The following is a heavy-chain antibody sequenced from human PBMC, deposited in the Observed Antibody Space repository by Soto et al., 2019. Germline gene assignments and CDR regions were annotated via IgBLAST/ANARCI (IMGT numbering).Heavy chain of an antibody. D-gene: IGHD1-26*01. V-gene: IGHV3-73*01. CDR1: GFTFSGSA. Sequence: PGGSLSLSCAASGFTFSGSAMHWVRQASGKGLEWVGRIRSKANSYATAYTASVKGRFTISRDDSKNTAYLQMNSLKSEDTAVYYCTIQEIVGATGYWGQGTQVTVSS. CDR3: TIQEIVGATGY. CDR2: IRSKANSYAT. J-gene: IGHJ4*02.